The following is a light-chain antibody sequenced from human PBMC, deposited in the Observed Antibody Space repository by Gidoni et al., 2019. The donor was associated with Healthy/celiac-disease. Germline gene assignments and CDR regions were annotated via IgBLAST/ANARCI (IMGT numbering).Light chain of an antibody. J-gene: IGLJ3*02. CDR2: YDD. CDR3: AAWDDSLNGPV. CDR1: SSNIGNNA. V-gene: IGLV1-36*01. Sequence: QSVLTQPPSVSEAPRQRVTIPCSGSSSNIGNNAVNWYQHLPGKAPKLLIYYDDLLPSGVSDRFSGSKSGTSASLAISGLQSEDEADYYCAAWDDSLNGPVFGGGTKLTV.